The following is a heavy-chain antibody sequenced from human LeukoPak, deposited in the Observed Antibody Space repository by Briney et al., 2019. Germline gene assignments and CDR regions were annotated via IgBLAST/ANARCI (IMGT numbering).Heavy chain of an antibody. D-gene: IGHD3-22*01. V-gene: IGHV1-2*06. Sequence: ASVKVSCKASGYTFTGYYMHWVRQAPGQGLEWMGRINPNGGGTNYAQKFQGRVTMARDTSISTAYMELSRLRSDDTAVYYCARELSGFYYDSSGSFDYWGQGTLVTVSS. CDR1: GYTFTGYY. CDR2: INPNGGGT. J-gene: IGHJ4*02. CDR3: ARELSGFYYDSSGSFDY.